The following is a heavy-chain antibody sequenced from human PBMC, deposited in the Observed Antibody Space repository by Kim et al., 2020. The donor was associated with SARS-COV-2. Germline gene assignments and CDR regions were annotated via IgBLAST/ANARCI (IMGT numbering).Heavy chain of an antibody. J-gene: IGHJ4*02. Sequence: ASVKVSCKSSGYTFTSYYMHWVRQAPGQGLEWVGIINPSAGSTSYAQKFQGRVTMTRDTSTSTVYMELSSLRSEDTAVYYCARRDPQVRGASDYWGQGTLVTVSS. V-gene: IGHV1-46*01. CDR2: INPSAGST. D-gene: IGHD3-10*01. CDR1: GYTFTSYY. CDR3: ARRDPQVRGASDY.